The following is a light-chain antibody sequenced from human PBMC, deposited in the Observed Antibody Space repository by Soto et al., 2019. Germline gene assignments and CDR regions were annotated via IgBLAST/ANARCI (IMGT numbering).Light chain of an antibody. J-gene: IGKJ5*01. CDR1: QSVSSTY. CDR3: QQYAGSPIT. V-gene: IGKV3-20*01. Sequence: EIVLTQSPATLSLSPGERATLSCRASQSVSSTYLIWYQQKPGQAPRLLIYGASSRATGVPDRFSGSGSGTDFTLTISRLEPEDFAVYYCQQYAGSPITFGQGTRLEIK. CDR2: GAS.